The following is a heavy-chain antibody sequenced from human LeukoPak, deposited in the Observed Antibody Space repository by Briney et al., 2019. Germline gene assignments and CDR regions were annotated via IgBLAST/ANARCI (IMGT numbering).Heavy chain of an antibody. CDR2: VYYSGST. CDR3: AILAQWLVTEEDY. CDR1: GGSVSGYY. J-gene: IGHJ4*02. Sequence: SETLSLTCVVSGGSVSGYYWGWIRQPPGRGLEWIGYVYYSGSTNYNPSFKSRITISVDTSRNQFSLQLSSVTAADTAVYYCAILAQWLVTEEDYWGQGTLVTVSS. D-gene: IGHD6-19*01. V-gene: IGHV4-59*02.